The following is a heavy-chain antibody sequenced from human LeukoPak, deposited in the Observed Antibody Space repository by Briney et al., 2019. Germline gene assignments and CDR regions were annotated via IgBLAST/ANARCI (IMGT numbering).Heavy chain of an antibody. CDR2: ICGSGGST. D-gene: IGHD6-19*01. Sequence: GGSLSLSCAVSGVTFRSYAIGWVREAPGKGLWWGLAICGSGGSTYYADSVKGRLTISKDNAKNSLYLQMNSLRAEDTAVYYCAREMLAALADQSWGQRTL. CDR1: GVTFRSYA. J-gene: IGHJ5*02. CDR3: AREMLAALADQS. V-gene: IGHV3-23*01.